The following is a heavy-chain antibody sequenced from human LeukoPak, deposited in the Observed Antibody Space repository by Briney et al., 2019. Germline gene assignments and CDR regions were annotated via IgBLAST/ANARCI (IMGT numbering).Heavy chain of an antibody. Sequence: PGGSLRLSCAASGVTLSNYAMGWVRQAPGKGLEWVSGVSGSGDSTKYADSVKGRFTISRDNSKNTLYLQMSSLRAEETAVYYCAKSRWVTNSGRGFDYWGQGTLVTVSS. CDR2: VSGSGDST. D-gene: IGHD5-24*01. CDR1: GVTLSNYA. V-gene: IGHV3-23*01. CDR3: AKSRWVTNSGRGFDY. J-gene: IGHJ4*02.